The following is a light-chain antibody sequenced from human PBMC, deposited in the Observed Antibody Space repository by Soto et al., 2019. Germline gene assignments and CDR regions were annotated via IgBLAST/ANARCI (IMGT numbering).Light chain of an antibody. V-gene: IGKV1-5*03. CDR2: KAS. Sequence: KRTQSPSTLSASVGARVTITCRASQGISSWLAWYQQRQGKDPKLLIYKASTLKSGVPSRFSGSGSGTDFTLTISNRQHDDFATYFCQQYGTSSPWMFGQGTKVDIK. CDR1: QGISSW. CDR3: QQYGTSSPWM. J-gene: IGKJ1*01.